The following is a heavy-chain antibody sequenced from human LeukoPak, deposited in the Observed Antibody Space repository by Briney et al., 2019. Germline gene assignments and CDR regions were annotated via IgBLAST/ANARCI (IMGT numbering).Heavy chain of an antibody. J-gene: IGHJ6*04. CDR3: ARAPYGMDV. V-gene: IGHV3-11*04. Sequence: PSETLSLTCAVYGGSFSGYYWSWIRQPPGKGLEWVSYISSSGSTIYYADSVRGRFTISRDNAKNSLYLQMNSLRAEDTAVYYCARAPYGMDVWGKGTTVTVSS. CDR1: GGSFSGYY. CDR2: ISSSGSTI.